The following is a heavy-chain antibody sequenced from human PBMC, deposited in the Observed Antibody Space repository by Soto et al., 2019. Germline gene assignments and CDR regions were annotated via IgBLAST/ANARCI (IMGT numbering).Heavy chain of an antibody. V-gene: IGHV3-33*01. CDR3: ARGATTYYFDY. CDR2: IWYDGSNK. D-gene: IGHD4-17*01. Sequence: GGSLRLSCAASGFTFSSYGMHWVRQAPGKGLEWVAVIWYDGSNKYYADSVKGRFTISRDNSKNTLYLQMNSLRAEDTAVYYCARGATTYYFDYWGQGTLVTVSS. CDR1: GFTFSSYG. J-gene: IGHJ4*02.